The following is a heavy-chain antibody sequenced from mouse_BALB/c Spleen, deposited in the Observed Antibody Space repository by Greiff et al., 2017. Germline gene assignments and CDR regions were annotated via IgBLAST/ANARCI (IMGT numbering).Heavy chain of an antibody. V-gene: IGHV1-7*01. CDR1: GYTFTSYW. CDR2: INPSTGYT. Sequence: QVQLKESGAELAKPGASVKMSCKASGYTFTSYWMHWVKQRPGQGLEWIGYINPSTGYTEYNQKFKDKATLTADKSSSTAYMQLSSLTSEDSAVYYCARSYDYDEDYWGQGTLVTVSA. J-gene: IGHJ3*01. CDR3: ARSYDYDEDY. D-gene: IGHD2-4*01.